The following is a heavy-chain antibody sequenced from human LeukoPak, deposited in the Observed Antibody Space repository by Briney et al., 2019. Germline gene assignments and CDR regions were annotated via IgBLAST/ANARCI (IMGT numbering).Heavy chain of an antibody. CDR3: ARDYGRSRDYGMDV. V-gene: IGHV3-74*01. Sequence: GGSLRLSCAAFGFTFSYYWMHWVRQAPGKGLVWVSRINSDGSSTTYADSVKGRFTISRDNAKNTLYLQMNSLRAEDTAVYYCARDYGRSRDYGMDVWGQGTTVTVSS. CDR1: GFTFSYYW. D-gene: IGHD3-10*01. CDR2: INSDGSST. J-gene: IGHJ6*02.